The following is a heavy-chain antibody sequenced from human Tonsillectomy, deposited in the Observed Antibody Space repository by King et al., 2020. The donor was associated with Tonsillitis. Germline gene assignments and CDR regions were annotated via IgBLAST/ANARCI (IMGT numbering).Heavy chain of an antibody. CDR1: GYTFTSYD. D-gene: IGHD3-22*01. J-gene: IGHJ3*02. Sequence: QVQLVESGAEVKKPGASVKVSCKASGYTFTSYDINWVRQATGQGLEWMGWMNPNSGNTGYAQKFQGRVTMTRNTSISTAYMELSSLRSEDTAVYYCARVQSSGYYQNDASDIWGQGTMVTVSS. CDR2: MNPNSGNT. V-gene: IGHV1-8*02. CDR3: ARVQSSGYYQNDASDI.